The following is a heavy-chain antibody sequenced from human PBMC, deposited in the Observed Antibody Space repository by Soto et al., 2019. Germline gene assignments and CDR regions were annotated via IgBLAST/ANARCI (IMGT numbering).Heavy chain of an antibody. CDR2: IIPIFGTA. D-gene: IGHD3-10*01. CDR3: ARDDYYGSGSPYYYYGMDV. CDR1: GGTFSSYA. J-gene: IGHJ6*02. V-gene: IGHV1-69*06. Sequence: QVQLVQSGAEVKKPGSSVKVSCKASGGTFSSYAISWVRQAPGQGLEWMGGIIPIFGTANYAQKFQGRVTITADKSTSTAYMELSSLRSEATAVYYCARDDYYGSGSPYYYYGMDVWGQGTTVTVSS.